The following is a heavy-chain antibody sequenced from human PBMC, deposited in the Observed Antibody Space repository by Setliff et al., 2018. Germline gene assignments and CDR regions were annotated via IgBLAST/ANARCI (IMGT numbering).Heavy chain of an antibody. CDR1: GFTFSNYW. J-gene: IGHJ6*04. Sequence: PGGSLRLSCGASGFTFSNYWMYWVRQVPGKGLVWVSRINGDGTITHYADSVKGRFTISRDXDKKTLYLQMNSLRGEETAAYFCACLXWXXTVFNVDAWGXGXXVTXXS. CDR2: INGDGTIT. V-gene: IGHV3-74*01. D-gene: IGHD3-16*01. CDR3: ACLXWXXTVFNVDA.